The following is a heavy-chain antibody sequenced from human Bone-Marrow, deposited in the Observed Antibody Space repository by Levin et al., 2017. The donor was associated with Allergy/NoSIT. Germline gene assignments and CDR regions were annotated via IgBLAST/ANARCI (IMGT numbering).Heavy chain of an antibody. CDR3: AREVDKGYYDFWSGPPAGYGMDV. J-gene: IGHJ6*02. CDR2: ISYDGSNK. Sequence: GGSLRLSCAASGFTFSSYAMHWVRQAPGKGLEWVAVISYDGSNKYYADSVKGRFTISRDNSKNTLYLQMNSLRAEDTAVYYCAREVDKGYYDFWSGPPAGYGMDVWGQGTTVTVSS. CDR1: GFTFSSYA. D-gene: IGHD3-3*01. V-gene: IGHV3-30*04.